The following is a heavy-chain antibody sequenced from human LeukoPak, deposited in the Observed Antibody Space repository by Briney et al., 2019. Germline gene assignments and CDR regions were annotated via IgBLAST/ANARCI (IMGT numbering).Heavy chain of an antibody. J-gene: IGHJ1*01. CDR3: AKLSPAARFFQH. CDR2: ISYDGSNK. D-gene: IGHD2-2*01. CDR1: GFTFSSYA. V-gene: IGHV3-30-3*02. Sequence: GGSLRLSCAASGFTFSSYAMHWVRQAPGKGLEWVAVISYDGSNKYYADSVKGRFTISRDNSKNTLYLQMNSLRAEDTAVYYCAKLSPAARFFQHWGQGTLVTVSS.